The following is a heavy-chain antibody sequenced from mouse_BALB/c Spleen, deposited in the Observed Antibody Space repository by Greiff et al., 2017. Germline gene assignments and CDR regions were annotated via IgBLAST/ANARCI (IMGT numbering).Heavy chain of an antibody. V-gene: IGHV1S126*01. CDR3: ARRGNYVGAMDY. Sequence: VKLMESGPQLVRPGASVKISCKASGYSFTSYWMHWVKQRPGQGLEWIGMIDPSDSETRLNQKFKDKATLTVDKSSSTAYMQLSSPTSEDSAVYYCARRGNYVGAMDYWGQGTSVTVSS. D-gene: IGHD2-1*01. J-gene: IGHJ4*01. CDR2: IDPSDSET. CDR1: GYSFTSYW.